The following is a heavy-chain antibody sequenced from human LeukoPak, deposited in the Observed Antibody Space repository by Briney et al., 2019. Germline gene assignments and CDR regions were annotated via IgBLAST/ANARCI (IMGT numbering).Heavy chain of an antibody. D-gene: IGHD1-26*01. CDR1: GDSISGYY. CDR3: ARYSLGVAS. CDR2: IETSGRN. Sequence: SESLSLTCPVSGDSISGYYGRWVRQPAGKGLEWVGRIETSGRNNYNSFRKGRVTISVNTSKNQFFLKLNSRTAAETGVYYYARYSLGVASRGEGTLVTVSS. V-gene: IGHV4-59*10. J-gene: IGHJ4*02.